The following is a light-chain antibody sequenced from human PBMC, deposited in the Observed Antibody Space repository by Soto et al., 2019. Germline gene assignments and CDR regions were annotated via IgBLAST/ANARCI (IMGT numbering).Light chain of an antibody. CDR2: AAS. Sequence: DIQMTQSPSTLSASVGDTVTITCRASESIDNWLAWYQQKPGKAPKLVIFAASTLVRGVPSRFSGRGSGTELTLTFASLQAEDYATIYVQRILTDWTFGEGTKVDI. CDR3: QRILTDWT. CDR1: ESIDNW. V-gene: IGKV1-5*01. J-gene: IGKJ1*01.